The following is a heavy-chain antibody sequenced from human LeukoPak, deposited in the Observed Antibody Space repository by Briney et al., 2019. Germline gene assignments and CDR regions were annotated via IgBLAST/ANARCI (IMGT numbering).Heavy chain of an antibody. D-gene: IGHD1-26*01. CDR1: GGSISSYY. J-gene: IGHJ4*02. Sequence: KPSETLSLTCTVSGGSISSYYWSWIRQPPGKGLEWIGYIYYSGSTNYNPSLKSRVTISVDTSKNQFSLKLSSVTAAYTALYYCARAGVWPIAKFDYWGQGTLVTVSS. V-gene: IGHV4-59*01. CDR2: IYYSGST. CDR3: ARAGVWPIAKFDY.